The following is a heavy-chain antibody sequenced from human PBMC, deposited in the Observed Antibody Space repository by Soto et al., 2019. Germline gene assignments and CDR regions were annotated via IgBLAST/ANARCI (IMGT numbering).Heavy chain of an antibody. J-gene: IGHJ4*02. CDR1: GFTFSSYG. CDR2: ISTSSSTM. Sequence: GGSLRLSCAASGFTFSSYGMNWVRQAPGKGLEWISYISTSSSTMLYADSVKGRFTISRDNAKNSLYLQMNSLRAEDTAVYYCARLLWSGPRSLDYWGQGTLVTVSS. D-gene: IGHD3-3*01. V-gene: IGHV3-48*01. CDR3: ARLLWSGPRSLDY.